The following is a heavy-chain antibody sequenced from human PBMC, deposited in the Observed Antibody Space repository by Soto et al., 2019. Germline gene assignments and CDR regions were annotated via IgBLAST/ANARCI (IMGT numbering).Heavy chain of an antibody. V-gene: IGHV3-74*01. CDR2: IDSDGSRT. Sequence: EVQLVESGGGLVQPGGSLRLSCAASGLTFSSHWMHWVRQAPGKGLVWVSRIDSDGSRTNYADSVKGRFTISRDNAKNTVYLQMHSLRVEETAVYYCASGVRGGYGLDIWGQGTMVTVSS. D-gene: IGHD5-12*01. J-gene: IGHJ3*02. CDR3: ASGVRGGYGLDI. CDR1: GLTFSSHW.